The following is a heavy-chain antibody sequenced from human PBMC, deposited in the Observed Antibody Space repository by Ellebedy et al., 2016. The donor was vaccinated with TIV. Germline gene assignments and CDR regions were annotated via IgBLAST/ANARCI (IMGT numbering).Heavy chain of an antibody. CDR1: GFTFSTYW. V-gene: IGHV3-74*01. D-gene: IGHD6-13*01. CDR2: INTDGSST. J-gene: IGHJ4*02. CDR3: AREVWYPAS. Sequence: PGGSLRLSCAASGFTFSTYWMHWVRQAPGQGLMWVSRINTDGSSTGYADSVKGRLTISRDNAKNTRYLQMNGLRAEDTAVYYCAREVWYPASWGQGTLVTVSS.